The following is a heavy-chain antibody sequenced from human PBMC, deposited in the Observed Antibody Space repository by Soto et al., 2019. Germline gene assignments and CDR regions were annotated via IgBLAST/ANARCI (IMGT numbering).Heavy chain of an antibody. J-gene: IGHJ6*02. CDR2: ISYDGSNK. Sequence: QVQLVESGGGVVQPGRSLRLSCAASGFTFSSYAMHWVRQAPGKGLEWVAVISYDGSNKYYADSVKGRFTISRDNSKNTLYLQMNSLRAEDTAVYYCARVGCSSTGGRCGYYYGMDVRGQGTTVTVSS. CDR1: GFTFSSYA. V-gene: IGHV3-30-3*01. D-gene: IGHD2-2*01. CDR3: ARVGCSSTGGRCGYYYGMDV.